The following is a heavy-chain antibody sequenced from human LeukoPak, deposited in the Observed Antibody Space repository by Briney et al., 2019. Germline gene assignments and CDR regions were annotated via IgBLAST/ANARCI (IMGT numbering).Heavy chain of an antibody. D-gene: IGHD3-22*01. CDR2: INPNSGGT. Sequence: AASVKVSCKASGYTFTGYYMHWVRQAPGQGLEWMGWINPNSGGTNYAQKFQGRVTMTRDTSISTAYMELSRLRSDDTAVYYCASQNYYEPPHLDYWGQGTLVTVSS. J-gene: IGHJ4*02. CDR3: ASQNYYEPPHLDY. CDR1: GYTFTGYY. V-gene: IGHV1-2*02.